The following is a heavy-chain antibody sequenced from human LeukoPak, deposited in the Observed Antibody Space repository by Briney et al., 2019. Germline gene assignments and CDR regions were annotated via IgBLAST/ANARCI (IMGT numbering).Heavy chain of an antibody. Sequence: GASVKVSCKASGYTFTSYGLHWVRQAPGQRLEWMGWISAGNGNTKYSQKFQGRVTITADKSTSTAYMELSSLRSEDTAVYYCARGPSGYHNTGGQGTLVTVSS. D-gene: IGHD5-12*01. V-gene: IGHV1-3*01. CDR3: ARGPSGYHNT. J-gene: IGHJ4*02. CDR1: GYTFTSYG. CDR2: ISAGNGNT.